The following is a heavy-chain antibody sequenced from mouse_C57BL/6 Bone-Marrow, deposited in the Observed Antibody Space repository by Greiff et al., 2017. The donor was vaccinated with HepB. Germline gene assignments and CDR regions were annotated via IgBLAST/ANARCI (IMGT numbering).Heavy chain of an antibody. Sequence: EVKLMESGGGLVQPGGSMKLSCVASGFTFSNYWMNWVRQSPEKGLEWVAQIRLKSDNYATHYAESVKGRFTISRDDSKSSVYLQMNNLRAEDTGIYYCTIITTVVKWYFDVWGTGTTVTVSS. CDR1: GFTFSNYW. J-gene: IGHJ1*03. V-gene: IGHV6-3*01. CDR2: IRLKSDNYAT. D-gene: IGHD1-1*01. CDR3: TIITTVVKWYFDV.